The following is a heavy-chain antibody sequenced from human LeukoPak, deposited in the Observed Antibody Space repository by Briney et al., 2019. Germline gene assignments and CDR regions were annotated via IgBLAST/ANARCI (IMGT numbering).Heavy chain of an antibody. Sequence: ASVKVSCKASGYTFTSYGISWGRQAPGQGLEWMGWISAYNGNTNYAQKLQGRVTMTTDTSTSTAYMELRSLRSDDTAVYYCARARLGGGRWLPQDWGEGTLVTVSS. CDR3: ARARLGGGRWLPQD. D-gene: IGHD5-24*01. J-gene: IGHJ4*02. CDR2: ISAYNGNT. CDR1: GYTFTSYG. V-gene: IGHV1-18*01.